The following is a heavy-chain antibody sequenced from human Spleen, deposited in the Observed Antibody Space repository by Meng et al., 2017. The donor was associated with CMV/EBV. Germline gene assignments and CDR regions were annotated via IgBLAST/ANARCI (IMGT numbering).Heavy chain of an antibody. V-gene: IGHV1-58*02. Sequence: SVKVSCKASGYTFTGYYIHWVRQAPGQGLEWIGWIVVDRGSTKYAQKFQERVTITGDMSTSTAYMELSSLRSEDTAVYYCVADPSVVVPSPIPYAMDVWGQGTTVTVSS. CDR2: IVVDRGST. CDR3: VADPSVVVPSPIPYAMDV. CDR1: GYTFTGYY. D-gene: IGHD2-2*01. J-gene: IGHJ6*02.